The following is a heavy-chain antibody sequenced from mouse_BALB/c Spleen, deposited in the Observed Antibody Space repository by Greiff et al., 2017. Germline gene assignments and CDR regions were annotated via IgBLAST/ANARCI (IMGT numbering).Heavy chain of an antibody. Sequence: EVHLVESGGGLVKPGGSLKLSCAASGFTFSSYAMSWVRQSPEKRLEWVAEISSGGSYTYYPDTVTGRFTISRDNAKNTLYLEMSSLRSEDTAIYYCARGPYDYDRGYAMDYWGQGTSVTVSS. J-gene: IGHJ4*01. CDR1: GFTFSSYA. V-gene: IGHV5-9-4*01. CDR2: ISSGGSYT. CDR3: ARGPYDYDRGYAMDY. D-gene: IGHD2-4*01.